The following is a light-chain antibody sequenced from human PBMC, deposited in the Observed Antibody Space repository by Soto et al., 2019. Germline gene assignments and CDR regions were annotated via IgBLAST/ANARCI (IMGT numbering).Light chain of an antibody. Sequence: IQMTQSPATLSVSPGERATLSCRASQSVSRYLAWYQQKPGQAPRLLIYDISTRATGIPTRFSGSGSGTEFTLTISSLQSEDFAVYYCQQYNSWPLTFGGGAKVDI. V-gene: IGKV3D-15*01. CDR1: QSVSRY. CDR3: QQYNSWPLT. CDR2: DIS. J-gene: IGKJ4*01.